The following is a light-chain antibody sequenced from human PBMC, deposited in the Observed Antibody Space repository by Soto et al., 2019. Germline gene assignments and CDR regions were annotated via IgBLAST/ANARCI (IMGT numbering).Light chain of an antibody. CDR1: QDISNY. Sequence: DLQMTQSPSSLSASVGDRVTITCQASQDISNYLNWYQQKPGKAPKLLIYDTFSLETGVPSRFSGGGSGTYFTLTISSLQPEDIATYYCQQFGDLPITFGQGTRLETK. CDR2: DTF. V-gene: IGKV1-33*01. J-gene: IGKJ5*01. CDR3: QQFGDLPIT.